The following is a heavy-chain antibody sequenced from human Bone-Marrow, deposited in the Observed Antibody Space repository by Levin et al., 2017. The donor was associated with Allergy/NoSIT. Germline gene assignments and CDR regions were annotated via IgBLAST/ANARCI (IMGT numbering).Heavy chain of an antibody. V-gene: IGHV3-23*01. Sequence: GESLKISCAASGFIFPNYGMTWVRQAPGKGLEWVSAISMSGSSTDYADSMQGRFTISRDNRRDTLYLQMNSLRPEDTALYLCVRGSTAPDYWGQGTLVTVTS. CDR3: VRGSTAPDY. D-gene: IGHD3-16*01. CDR2: ISMSGSST. CDR1: GFIFPNYG. J-gene: IGHJ4*02.